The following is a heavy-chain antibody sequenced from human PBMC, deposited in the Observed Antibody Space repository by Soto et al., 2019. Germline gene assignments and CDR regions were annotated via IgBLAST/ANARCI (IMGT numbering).Heavy chain of an antibody. CDR2: ISSSGSTI. CDR1: GFTFSSCT. CDR3: ARDCTLEMATISLDY. J-gene: IGHJ4*02. Sequence: EVQLVESGGGLVQPGGSLRLSCTASGFTFSSCTMKWVRQAPGRGLEWVSYISSSGSTIYYADSVKGRFTISRDNAKNSLYLQMNSLRAEDTAVYYCARDCTLEMATISLDYWGQGTLVTVSS. D-gene: IGHD5-12*01. V-gene: IGHV3-48*04.